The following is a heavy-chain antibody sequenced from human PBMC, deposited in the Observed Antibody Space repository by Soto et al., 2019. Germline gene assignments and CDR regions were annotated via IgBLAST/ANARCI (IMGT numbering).Heavy chain of an antibody. CDR3: ARAPGYCSGGSCFHAFDI. CDR2: INHSGST. J-gene: IGHJ3*02. V-gene: IGHV4-34*01. D-gene: IGHD2-15*01. Sequence: QVQLQQWGAGLLKPSETLSLTCAVYGGSFSGYYWSWIRQPPGKGLEWIGEINHSGSTNYNPSLKSRLIISVDTSTNQFSLKLSSVTAADPAVYYCARAPGYCSGGSCFHAFDIWGQGTMVTVSS. CDR1: GGSFSGYY.